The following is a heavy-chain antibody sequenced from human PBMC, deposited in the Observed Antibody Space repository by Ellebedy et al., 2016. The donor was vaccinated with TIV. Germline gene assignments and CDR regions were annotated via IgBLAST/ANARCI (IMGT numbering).Heavy chain of an antibody. D-gene: IGHD2-2*01. J-gene: IGHJ4*02. CDR3: ARDASSPY. CDR2: IYHSGST. Sequence: SETLSLXXTVSGYSISSGYYWGWIRQPPGKGLEWIGSIYHSGSTYYNPSLKSRVTISVDTSKNQFSLKLSSVTAADTAVYYCARDASSPYWGQGTLVTVSS. V-gene: IGHV4-38-2*02. CDR1: GYSISSGYY.